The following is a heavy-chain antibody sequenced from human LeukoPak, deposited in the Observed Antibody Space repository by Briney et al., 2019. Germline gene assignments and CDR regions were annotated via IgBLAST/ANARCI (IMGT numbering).Heavy chain of an antibody. J-gene: IGHJ4*02. Sequence: PGGSLRLSCAASGFTFSSYAMHWVRQAPGKGLEWVAVISYDGSNKYYADSVKGRFTISRDNSKNTLYLQMNSLRAEDTAVYYGARDSEYYFDYWGQGTLVTVSS. CDR3: ARDSEYYFDY. V-gene: IGHV3-30-3*01. CDR1: GFTFSSYA. CDR2: ISYDGSNK.